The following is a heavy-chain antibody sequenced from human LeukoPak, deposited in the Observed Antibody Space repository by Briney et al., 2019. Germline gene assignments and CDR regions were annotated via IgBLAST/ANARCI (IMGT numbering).Heavy chain of an antibody. D-gene: IGHD3-3*01. CDR2: IYHSGST. CDR3: ARELRHHLGIDY. Sequence: SETLSLTCAVSGGSISSSNWWSWVRQPPGKGPEWIGEIYHSGSTNYNPSLKSRVTISVDTSKNQLSLKLSSVTAADTAVYYCARELRHHLGIDYWGQGTLVTVSS. J-gene: IGHJ4*02. V-gene: IGHV4-4*02. CDR1: GGSISSSNW.